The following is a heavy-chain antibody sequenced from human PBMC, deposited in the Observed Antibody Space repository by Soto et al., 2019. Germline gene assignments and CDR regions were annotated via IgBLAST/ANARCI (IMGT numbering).Heavy chain of an antibody. D-gene: IGHD6-13*01. V-gene: IGHV3-23*01. Sequence: GGSLRLSCAASGFTFSSYAMSWVRQAPGKGLEWVSAISGSGGSTYYADSVKGRFTISRDNSKNTLYLQMNSLRAEDTAVYYCAKFRRGAAAGNWYFDYWGQGTLVTVSS. J-gene: IGHJ4*02. CDR1: GFTFSSYA. CDR2: ISGSGGST. CDR3: AKFRRGAAAGNWYFDY.